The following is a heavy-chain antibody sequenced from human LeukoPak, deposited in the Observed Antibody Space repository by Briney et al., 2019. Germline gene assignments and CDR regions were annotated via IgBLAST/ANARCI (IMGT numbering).Heavy chain of an antibody. D-gene: IGHD2-8*01. CDR3: VRNNAVDV. J-gene: IGHJ6*02. CDR2: VNRDGSET. V-gene: IGHV3-7*03. Sequence: PGGSLRLSCAASGFTLSNHWMTWVRQVPGRGPEWVANVNRDGSETYYLDSVKGRFTISRDNAKNSLYLQMNSLRAEDTALYYCVRNNAVDVWGQGTTVIVSS. CDR1: GFTLSNHW.